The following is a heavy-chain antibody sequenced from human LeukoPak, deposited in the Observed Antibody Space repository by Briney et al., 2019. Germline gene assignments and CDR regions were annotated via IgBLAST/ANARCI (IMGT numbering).Heavy chain of an antibody. V-gene: IGHV3-74*01. Sequence: GGSLRLSCAASGFTFSSYWMHWVRQAPGKGLVWVSRINSDGSSTSYADSVKGRFTISRDNAKNSLYLQMNSLRAEDTALYYCAKDRQQLSGMDVWGQGTTVTVSS. D-gene: IGHD6-13*01. CDR1: GFTFSSYW. CDR3: AKDRQQLSGMDV. J-gene: IGHJ6*02. CDR2: INSDGSST.